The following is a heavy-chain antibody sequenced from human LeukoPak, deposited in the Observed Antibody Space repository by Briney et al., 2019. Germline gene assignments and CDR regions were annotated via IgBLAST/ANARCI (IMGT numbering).Heavy chain of an antibody. V-gene: IGHV3-23*01. CDR1: GFTFSSYA. CDR3: AKDFCTNGVCYLNN. D-gene: IGHD2-8*01. Sequence: GGSLRLSCAASGFTFSSYAMNWVRQAPGKGLEWVSGISGSGGSTYYADSVKGRFTISRDNSKNPLYLQMNSLRAEDTAVYYCAKDFCTNGVCYLNNWGQGTLVTVSS. CDR2: ISGSGGST. J-gene: IGHJ4*02.